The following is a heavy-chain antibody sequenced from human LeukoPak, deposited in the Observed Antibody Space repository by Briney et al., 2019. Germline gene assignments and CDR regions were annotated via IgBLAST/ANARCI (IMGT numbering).Heavy chain of an antibody. CDR2: IYYSGST. V-gene: IGHV4-59*01. CDR3: ARVDSSGYHFDY. J-gene: IGHJ4*02. D-gene: IGHD3-22*01. CDR1: GGSLSSYY. Sequence: PSETLSLTCTVSGGSLSSYYWSWIRQPPGKGLEWIGYIYYSGSTNYNPSLKSRVTISVDTSKNQFSLQLSSVTAADTAVYYCARVDSSGYHFDYWGQGTLVTVSS.